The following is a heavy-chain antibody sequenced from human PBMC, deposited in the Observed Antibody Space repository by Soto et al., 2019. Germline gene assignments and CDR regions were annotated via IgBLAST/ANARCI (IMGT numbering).Heavy chain of an antibody. D-gene: IGHD3-9*01. J-gene: IGHJ5*02. CDR2: IYWDDDN. CDR1: GFSLSTSGVG. V-gene: IGHV2-5*02. Sequence: SGPTLVNPTQTLTLTCTFSGFSLSTSGVGVGWIRQPPGKALEWLALIYWDDDNRYSPSLKSRLTITKDTSKNQVILTMTNMDHLDTAKYCCAYSITISHPEYWFDTWGQGTLVTVSS. CDR3: AYSITISHPEYWFDT.